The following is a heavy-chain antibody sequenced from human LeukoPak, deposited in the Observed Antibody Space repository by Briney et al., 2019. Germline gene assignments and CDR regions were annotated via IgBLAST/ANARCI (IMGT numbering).Heavy chain of an antibody. D-gene: IGHD3-22*01. CDR2: IHDRGFT. CDR3: ARLLFDYSDGGVSYGGSHLPD. Sequence: PSETLSLTCSVSGDSINSYSWTWLRQPPGKGLEWIGYIHDRGFTNYSPSLKSRLTISRDTSKNQVSLSLTSVTAADTAVYFCARLLFDYSDGGVSYGGSHLPDWGQGTLVSVSS. J-gene: IGHJ4*02. CDR1: GDSINSYS. V-gene: IGHV4-59*01.